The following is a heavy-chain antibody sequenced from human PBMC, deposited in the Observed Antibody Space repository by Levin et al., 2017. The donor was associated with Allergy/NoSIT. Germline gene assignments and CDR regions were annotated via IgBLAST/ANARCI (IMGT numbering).Heavy chain of an antibody. Sequence: SSETLSLTCTVSGDSVSSGSYYWSWIRQPPGKGLEWIGYIYYSGTTNYNPSLKSRVTISVDTSKNQFSLKLTSVTAADTAVYYCAAEVGLPVRAFDIWGQGTMVTVSS. CDR2: IYYSGTT. V-gene: IGHV4-61*01. CDR3: AAEVGLPVRAFDI. D-gene: IGHD5-12*01. J-gene: IGHJ3*02. CDR1: GDSVSSGSYY.